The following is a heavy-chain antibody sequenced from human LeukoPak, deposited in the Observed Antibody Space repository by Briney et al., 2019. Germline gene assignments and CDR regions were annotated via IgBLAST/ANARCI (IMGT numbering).Heavy chain of an antibody. Sequence: ASVKVSCKASGYTFTSYGISWVRQAPGQGLEWMGWISAYNGNTNYAQKLQGRVTMTTDTSTSTAYMELRSLRSDDTAVYYCARDAPLGYCSSTSCHTWFDPWGQGTLVTVSS. V-gene: IGHV1-18*01. CDR2: ISAYNGNT. CDR1: GYTFTSYG. J-gene: IGHJ5*02. CDR3: ARDAPLGYCSSTSCHTWFDP. D-gene: IGHD2-2*02.